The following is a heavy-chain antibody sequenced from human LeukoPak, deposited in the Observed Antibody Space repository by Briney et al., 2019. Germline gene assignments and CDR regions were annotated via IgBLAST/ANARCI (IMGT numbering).Heavy chain of an antibody. V-gene: IGHV4-39*07. CDR2: VDYSGST. Sequence: PSETLSLTCTVSGGSISSSNYYWGWIRQPPGKGLEWIGSVDYSGSTYNNPSLKSRVTISVDTSKNQFSLKVSSVTAADTAVYYCARGDDILTGYFWDYWGQGTLVTVSS. CDR3: ARGDDILTGYFWDY. D-gene: IGHD3-9*01. CDR1: GGSISSSNYY. J-gene: IGHJ4*02.